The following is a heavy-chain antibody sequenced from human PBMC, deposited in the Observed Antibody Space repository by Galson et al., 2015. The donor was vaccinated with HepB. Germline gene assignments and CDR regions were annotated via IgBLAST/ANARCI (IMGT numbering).Heavy chain of an antibody. V-gene: IGHV3-73*01. J-gene: IGHJ4*02. CDR2: IRSKANSYAT. Sequence: SLRLSCAASGFTFSGSAMHWVRQASGKGLEWVGRIRSKANSYATAYAASVKGRFTFSRDDSKNTAYLQMNSLKTEDTAMYYCTRLNRREWDYFDYWGQGTLVTVSS. D-gene: IGHD5-24*01. CDR3: TRLNRREWDYFDY. CDR1: GFTFSGSA.